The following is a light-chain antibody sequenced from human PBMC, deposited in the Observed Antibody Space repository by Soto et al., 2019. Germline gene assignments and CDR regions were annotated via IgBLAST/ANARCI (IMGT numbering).Light chain of an antibody. Sequence: EIVMTQSPATLSVSPGERATLSCRASQSVSSNLAWYQQKPGQAPRLLIYGASTRATGIPARFSGSGSGTEFTLTISSLQSVAVYYCQHYNNWPRTFGQGTKVEIK. CDR2: GAS. CDR3: QHYNNWPRT. V-gene: IGKV3-15*01. CDR1: QSVSSN. J-gene: IGKJ1*01.